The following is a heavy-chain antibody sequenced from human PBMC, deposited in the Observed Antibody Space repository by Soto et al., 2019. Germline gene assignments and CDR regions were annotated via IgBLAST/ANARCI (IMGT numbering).Heavy chain of an antibody. Sequence: EVQLVESGGGLVKPGGSLRLSCAASGFTFSSYSMNWVRQAPGKGLEWVSSISSSSSYIYYADSVKGRFTISRDNAKNSLYLQMNSLRAEDTAVYYCARLGYYGSGSPSENAFDYRGQGTLVTVSS. J-gene: IGHJ4*02. V-gene: IGHV3-21*01. CDR1: GFTFSSYS. CDR3: ARLGYYGSGSPSENAFDY. CDR2: ISSSSSYI. D-gene: IGHD3-10*01.